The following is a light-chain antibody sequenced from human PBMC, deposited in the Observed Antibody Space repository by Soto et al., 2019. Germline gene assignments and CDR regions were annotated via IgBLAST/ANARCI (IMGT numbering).Light chain of an antibody. CDR1: QSISSW. CDR2: KAS. Sequence: DIQMTQSPSTLSASVGDRVTITCRASQSISSWLAWYQQKPGKAPKLLIYKASSLESGVPSRFSGSGSGTEFTLTISSLQPDDFATYYCQQYKSPGVTFGGGTKVEIK. J-gene: IGKJ4*01. V-gene: IGKV1-5*03. CDR3: QQYKSPGVT.